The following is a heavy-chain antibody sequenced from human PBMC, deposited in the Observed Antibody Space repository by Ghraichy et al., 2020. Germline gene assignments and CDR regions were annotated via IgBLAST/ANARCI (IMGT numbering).Heavy chain of an antibody. D-gene: IGHD3-3*01. CDR1: GGSFSGYY. V-gene: IGHV4-34*01. J-gene: IGHJ6*03. CDR3: AKEGRITLFGVVAQVNYMDV. CDR2: INHSGSA. Sequence: SETLSLTCAVYGGSFSGYYWSWIRQPPRKGLEWIGEINHSGSANYNPSLKSRVTISVDTSKNQFSLKLSSVTAADTAVYFCAKEGRITLFGVVAQVNYMDVWGKGTTVTVSS.